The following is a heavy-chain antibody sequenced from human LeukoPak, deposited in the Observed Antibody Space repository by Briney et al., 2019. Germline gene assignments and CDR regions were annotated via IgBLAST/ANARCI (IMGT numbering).Heavy chain of an antibody. CDR1: GFTFSSYE. D-gene: IGHD3-10*01. CDR3: ARDTYSGSDY. CDR2: ISSSGSTI. Sequence: GGSLRLSCAASGFTFSSYEMNWVRQAPGKGLEWVLYISSSGSTIYYADSVKGRFTISRDNAKNSLYLQMNSLRAEDTAVYYCARDTYSGSDYWGQGTLVTVSS. V-gene: IGHV3-48*03. J-gene: IGHJ4*02.